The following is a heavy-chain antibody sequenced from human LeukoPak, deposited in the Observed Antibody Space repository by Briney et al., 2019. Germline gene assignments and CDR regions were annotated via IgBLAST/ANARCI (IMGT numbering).Heavy chain of an antibody. J-gene: IGHJ6*02. Sequence: GSSVKVSCKASGGTFSSYAISWVRQAPRQGLEWMGRIIPILGIANYAQKFQGRVTITADKSTSTAYMELSSLRSEDTAVYYCARPDGFYDSSGYYYYYGMDVWGQGTTVTVSS. V-gene: IGHV1-69*04. CDR3: ARPDGFYDSSGYYYYYGMDV. D-gene: IGHD3-22*01. CDR1: GGTFSSYA. CDR2: IIPILGIA.